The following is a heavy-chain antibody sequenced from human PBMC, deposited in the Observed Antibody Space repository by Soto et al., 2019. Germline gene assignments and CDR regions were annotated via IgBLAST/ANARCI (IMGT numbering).Heavy chain of an antibody. CDR3: VRSHSTNMTPSCPEGFHI. V-gene: IGHV4-39*01. D-gene: IGHD2-8*01. CDR2: VYYGGAIFYSGNI. J-gene: IGHJ3*02. CDR1: GDSISSSNSH. Sequence: ASETLSLTCTVSGDSISSSNSHWSWTRQPPGKGLEYIGSVYYGGAIFYSGNIYYNPSLKSRVTISVDTSKNQFSLRLSSVTAADTGVYYSVRSHSTNMTPSCPEGFHIWGQGTMVTVSS.